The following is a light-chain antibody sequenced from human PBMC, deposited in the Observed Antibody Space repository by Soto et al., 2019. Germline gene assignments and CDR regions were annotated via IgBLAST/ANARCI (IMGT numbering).Light chain of an antibody. V-gene: IGKV3-15*01. CDR2: GAS. J-gene: IGKJ5*01. Sequence: EIVMTQSPATLSVSPGERATLSCRASQSVSSNLAWYQQKPGQAPRLLIYGASTRATGIPARFSGSGSGTEFTLTINSLQSEDFAVYYCQQYNNWPPSTFGQGTRLEIK. CDR3: QQYNNWPPST. CDR1: QSVSSN.